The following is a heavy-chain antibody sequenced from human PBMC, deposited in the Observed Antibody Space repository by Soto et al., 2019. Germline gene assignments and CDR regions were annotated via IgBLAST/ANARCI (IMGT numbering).Heavy chain of an antibody. CDR1: GYTFTSYG. CDR3: ARDKTHYCSSTSCGRDYYYYGMDV. D-gene: IGHD2-2*01. Sequence: QVQLVQSGAEVKKPGASVKVSCKVSGYTFTSYGISWVRQAPGQGLEWMGWISAYNGNTNYAQKLQGRVTMTTDTSTSTAYMELRSLRSDDTAVYYCARDKTHYCSSTSCGRDYYYYGMDVWGQGTTVTVSS. V-gene: IGHV1-18*01. CDR2: ISAYNGNT. J-gene: IGHJ6*02.